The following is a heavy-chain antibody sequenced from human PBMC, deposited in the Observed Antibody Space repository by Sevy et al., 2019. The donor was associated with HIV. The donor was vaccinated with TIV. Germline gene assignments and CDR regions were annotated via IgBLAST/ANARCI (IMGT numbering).Heavy chain of an antibody. D-gene: IGHD2-15*01. Sequence: GGSLSLSCAASGFIFSTYTMTWVRQAPAKGLEWVSGISGGGGSTYYADSLKGRFTIFRDNSKNTVYLQMNSLRAGDTAVYYCAKGDRTFYGLDVWGQGTTVTVSS. CDR1: GFIFSTYT. V-gene: IGHV3-23*01. J-gene: IGHJ6*02. CDR2: ISGGGGST. CDR3: AKGDRTFYGLDV.